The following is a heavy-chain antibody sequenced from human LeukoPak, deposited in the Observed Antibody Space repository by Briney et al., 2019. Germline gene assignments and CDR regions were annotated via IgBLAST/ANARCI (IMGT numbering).Heavy chain of an antibody. CDR1: GGSISSYY. CDR3: ARSPVLRYFDWFPDTFDY. D-gene: IGHD3-9*01. Sequence: SETLSLTCTVSGGSISSYYWSWIRQPPGKGLEWIGYIYYSGSTNYNPSLKSRVTISVDTSKNQFSLKLSSVTAADTAVYYCARSPVLRYFDWFPDTFDYWGQGTLVTVSS. V-gene: IGHV4-59*01. CDR2: IYYSGST. J-gene: IGHJ4*02.